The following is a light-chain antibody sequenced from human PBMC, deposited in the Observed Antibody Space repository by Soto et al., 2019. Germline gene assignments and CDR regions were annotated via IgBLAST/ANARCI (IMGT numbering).Light chain of an antibody. J-gene: IGLJ1*01. Sequence: QLVLTQPPSVSGAPGQRVTISCTGSSSNIGANYDVHWYQQRPGTAPKLLIFANSNRPSGVPDRFSGSKSGTSASLVITGLQAEDEGDYYCQSYDSTLSARYVFGTGTKLTVL. CDR3: QSYDSTLSARYV. V-gene: IGLV1-40*01. CDR1: SSNIGANYD. CDR2: ANS.